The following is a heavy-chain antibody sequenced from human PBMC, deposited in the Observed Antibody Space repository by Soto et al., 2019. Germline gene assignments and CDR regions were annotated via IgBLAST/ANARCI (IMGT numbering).Heavy chain of an antibody. Sequence: ESLKISCRTSGYRFTSYWIAWVRQMPGKGLEWMGIIFPSDSDTRYSPSFQGQVTISADRSTSTVFLQWASLKASDTAVYFCARKDKSGYFNWFDPWGQGTLVIVSS. J-gene: IGHJ5*02. CDR2: IFPSDSDT. CDR1: GYRFTSYW. D-gene: IGHD3-22*01. V-gene: IGHV5-51*01. CDR3: ARKDKSGYFNWFDP.